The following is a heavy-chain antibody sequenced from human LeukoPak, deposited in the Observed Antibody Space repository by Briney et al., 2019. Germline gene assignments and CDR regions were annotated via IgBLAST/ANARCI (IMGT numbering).Heavy chain of an antibody. D-gene: IGHD3-9*01. CDR2: ISGSGDST. V-gene: IGHV3-23*01. Sequence: PGGSLRLSCAASGFTFSTYGMSWVRQAPGKGLEWVSAISGSGDSTYYADSVKGRFTISRDNSKNTLYLQMNSLRAEDTAVYYCAKQGRDWLRDYYYYMDVWGKGTTVTISS. CDR1: GFTFSTYG. J-gene: IGHJ6*03. CDR3: AKQGRDWLRDYYYYMDV.